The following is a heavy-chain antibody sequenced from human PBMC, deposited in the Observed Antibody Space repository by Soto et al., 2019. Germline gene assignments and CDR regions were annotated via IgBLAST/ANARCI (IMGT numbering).Heavy chain of an antibody. J-gene: IGHJ6*02. V-gene: IGHV1-69*12. CDR2: IIPIFGTA. Sequence: QVQLVQSGAEVKKPGSSVKVSCKFSGGTFSTYAISWVRQAPGQGLEWMGGIIPIFGTANYAQKFQGRVTITADESTTTAYMEVISLRSEDTAVYYCARDEMVVATGSRTWHYYYGMDVWGQGTTVTVSS. CDR3: ARDEMVVATGSRTWHYYYGMDV. CDR1: GGTFSTYA. D-gene: IGHD2-15*01.